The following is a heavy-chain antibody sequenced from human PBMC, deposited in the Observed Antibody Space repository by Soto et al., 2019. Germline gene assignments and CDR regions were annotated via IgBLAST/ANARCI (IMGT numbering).Heavy chain of an antibody. CDR3: ARSQGSSTSLEIYYYYYYGMDV. J-gene: IGHJ6*02. V-gene: IGHV1-69*13. CDR2: IIPISDTT. Sequence: SVKVSCKASGGTFSSYAISWVRQAPGQGLEWMGGIIPISDTTNYAQKFQGRVTITADESTSTAYMELSSLRSEDTAVYYCARSQGSSTSLEIYYYYYYGMDVWGQGTTATVSS. CDR1: GGTFSSYA. D-gene: IGHD2-2*01.